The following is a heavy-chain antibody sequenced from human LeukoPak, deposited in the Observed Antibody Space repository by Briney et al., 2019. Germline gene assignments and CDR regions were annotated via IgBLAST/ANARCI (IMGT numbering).Heavy chain of an antibody. V-gene: IGHV1-18*01. CDR2: ISAYNGNT. D-gene: IGHD3-10*01. CDR1: GYTYTADS. Sequence: SVKLVSKASGYTYTADSIRWVRQAPGQGLEWMGWISAYNGNTNYAQKLQGRVTLTTDTSTSTAYMELRSLRSDDTAVYYCAREERYYASGSYSDYWGQGTLVTVSS. J-gene: IGHJ4*02. CDR3: AREERYYASGSYSDY.